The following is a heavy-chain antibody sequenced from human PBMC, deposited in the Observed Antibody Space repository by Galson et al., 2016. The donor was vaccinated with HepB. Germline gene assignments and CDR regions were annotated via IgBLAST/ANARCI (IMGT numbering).Heavy chain of an antibody. Sequence: TLSLTCTVSGGSVGSGGYYWSWIRQHPGKGLEWIGYIYYSGRTYYTPSLKSRVIMSVDTSKNQFSLRLSSVTVADTTVYYCARNSEHFYYGVDVWGEGTTVTVSS. D-gene: IGHD2/OR15-2a*01. CDR1: GGSVGSGGYY. CDR2: IYYSGRT. V-gene: IGHV4-31*03. J-gene: IGHJ6*04. CDR3: ARNSEHFYYGVDV.